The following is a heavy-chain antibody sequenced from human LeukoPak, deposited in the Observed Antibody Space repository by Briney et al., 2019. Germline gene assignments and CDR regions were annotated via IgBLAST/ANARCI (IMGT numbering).Heavy chain of an antibody. D-gene: IGHD3-3*01. CDR1: GDTFTSYS. V-gene: IGHV1-69*02. Sequence: SVKVSCKASGDTFTSYSISWVRQTPGQGLEWMGRIIPILGIANYAQKFQGRVTITADKSTSTAYMELSSLRSEDTAVYYCARGPYDFWSGYYSANFDYWGQGTLVTVSA. CDR2: IIPILGIA. CDR3: ARGPYDFWSGYYSANFDY. J-gene: IGHJ4*02.